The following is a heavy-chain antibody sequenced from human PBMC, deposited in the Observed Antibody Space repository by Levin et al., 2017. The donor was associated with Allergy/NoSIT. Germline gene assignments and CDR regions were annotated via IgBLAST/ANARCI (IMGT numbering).Heavy chain of an antibody. J-gene: IGHJ4*02. V-gene: IGHV3-23*01. Sequence: PGGSLRLSCAASGFTFSSYAMSWVRQAPGKGLEWVSAISGSGGSTYYADSVKGRFTISRDNSKNTLYLQMNSLRAEDTAVYYCAKDRSSRSSGWYCLDYWGQGTLVTVSS. D-gene: IGHD6-19*01. CDR3: AKDRSSRSSGWYCLDY. CDR2: ISGSGGST. CDR1: GFTFSSYA.